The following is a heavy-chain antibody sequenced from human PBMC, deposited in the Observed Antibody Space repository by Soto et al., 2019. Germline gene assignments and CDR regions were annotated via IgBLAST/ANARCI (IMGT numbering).Heavy chain of an antibody. J-gene: IGHJ4*02. CDR3: ARGRVGPIYYILTGEADY. Sequence: ASVKVSCKASGYTFAIYGISWVRQAPGQGLEWMGWISAYNGNTNYAQKLQGRVTMTTDTSTSTAYMELRSLRSDDTAVYYCARGRVGPIYYILTGEADYWGQGTLVTVSS. CDR1: GYTFAIYG. CDR2: ISAYNGNT. V-gene: IGHV1-18*01. D-gene: IGHD3-9*01.